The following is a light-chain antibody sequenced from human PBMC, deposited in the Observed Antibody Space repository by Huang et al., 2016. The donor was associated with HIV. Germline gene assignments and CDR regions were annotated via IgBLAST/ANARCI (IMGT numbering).Light chain of an antibody. CDR3: QQLNIYPWT. J-gene: IGKJ1*01. CDR2: EAS. V-gene: IGKV1-9*01. CDR1: QGISSY. Sequence: QLTQSPSSLSASVGDRVTITCRASQGISSYLAWYQQRPGKAPQLLIYEASTLQSGVPSGFSGSGSGTDFTLTISSLQPEDYATYYCQQLNIYPWTFGQGTKVEI.